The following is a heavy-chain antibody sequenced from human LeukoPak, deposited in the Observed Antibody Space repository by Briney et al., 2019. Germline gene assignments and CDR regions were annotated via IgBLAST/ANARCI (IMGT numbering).Heavy chain of an antibody. V-gene: IGHV3-23*01. CDR1: GVTFSSYA. J-gene: IGHJ3*02. CDR3: AKDLGRIRGIDAFDI. D-gene: IGHD3-10*01. CDR2: SSGSGGST. Sequence: HPGGSLRLSCAASGVTFSSYAMSWVRQAPGKGLEWVSASSGSGGSTYYANSVKGRCTISRDNSKNTLYLQMNSLRAEDTAVYYCAKDLGRIRGIDAFDIWGQGTMVTVSS.